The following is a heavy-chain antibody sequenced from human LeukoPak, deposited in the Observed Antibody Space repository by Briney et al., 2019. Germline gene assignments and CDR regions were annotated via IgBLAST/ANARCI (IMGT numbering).Heavy chain of an antibody. D-gene: IGHD3-22*01. CDR2: ISWNSDNI. J-gene: IGHJ3*02. V-gene: IGHV3-9*01. Sequence: GGSLRLSCAASGFSFDDYAMHWVRQAPGKGLEWVSGISWNSDNIGYADSVKGRFTISRDNAKNSLYLQMNSLRAEDTALYYCAKDTMIIVGHDAFDIWGQGTMVTVSS. CDR3: AKDTMIIVGHDAFDI. CDR1: GFSFDDYA.